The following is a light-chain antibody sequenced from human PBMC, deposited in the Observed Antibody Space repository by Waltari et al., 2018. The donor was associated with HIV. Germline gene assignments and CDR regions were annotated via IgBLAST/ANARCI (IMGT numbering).Light chain of an antibody. V-gene: IGLV1-51*02. CDR1: TSNIANNY. CDR2: ENN. J-gene: IGLJ2*01. Sequence: QSVLTQPPSVSADPGQKVTMSCSGGTSNIANNYVSWYQQLPGTAPKVLIYENNKRPSGIPDRFSGSKSGTSATLGITGLQTGDEADYYCGTWDNSLSGVVFGGGTKLTV. CDR3: GTWDNSLSGVV.